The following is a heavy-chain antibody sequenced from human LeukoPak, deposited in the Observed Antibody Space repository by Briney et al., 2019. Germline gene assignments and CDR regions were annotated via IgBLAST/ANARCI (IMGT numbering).Heavy chain of an antibody. CDR3: AAYLGSSWYYFDY. CDR2: ISGSGGST. J-gene: IGHJ4*02. D-gene: IGHD6-13*01. CDR1: GFTFSSYA. V-gene: IGHV3-23*01. Sequence: GGSLRLSCAASGFTFSSYAMSWVRQAPGKGLEWVSAISGSGGSTYYADSVKGRFTISRDNSENTLYLQMNSLRAEDTAVYYCAAYLGSSWYYFDYWGQGTLVTVSS.